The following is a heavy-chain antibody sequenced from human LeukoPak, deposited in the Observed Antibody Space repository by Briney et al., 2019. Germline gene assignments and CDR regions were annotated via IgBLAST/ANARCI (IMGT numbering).Heavy chain of an antibody. CDR3: ARVPKSNYDSSGYSDY. J-gene: IGHJ4*02. Sequence: GESLKISCKGSGYSFTSYWISWVRQMPGKGLEWMGRIDPSDSYTNYSPPFQGHVSISADKSNSTAYLQWSSLKASDTAMYYCARVPKSNYDSSGYSDYWGQGTLVTVSS. CDR1: GYSFTSYW. V-gene: IGHV5-10-1*01. D-gene: IGHD3-22*01. CDR2: IDPSDSYT.